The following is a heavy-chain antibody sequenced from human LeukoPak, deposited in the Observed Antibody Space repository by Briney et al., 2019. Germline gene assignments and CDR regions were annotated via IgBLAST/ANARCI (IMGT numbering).Heavy chain of an antibody. Sequence: GGSLRLSCAASGFTFSSYGMNWVRQAPGKGLEWVSSISSSSSYIYYADSVKGRFTISRDNAKNSLYLQMNSLRAEDTAVYYCARRAGAYSHPYDYWGQGTLVTVSS. CDR2: ISSSSSYI. D-gene: IGHD4/OR15-4a*01. J-gene: IGHJ4*02. V-gene: IGHV3-21*01. CDR3: ARRAGAYSHPYDY. CDR1: GFTFSSYG.